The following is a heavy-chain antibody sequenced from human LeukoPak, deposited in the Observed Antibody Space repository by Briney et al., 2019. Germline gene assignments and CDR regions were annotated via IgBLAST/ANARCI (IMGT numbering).Heavy chain of an antibody. J-gene: IGHJ4*02. CDR2: IYYSGST. Sequence: SETLSLTCTVSGGSISSYYWSWIRQPPGKGLEWIGYIYYSGSTDYNPSLKSRVTISVDTSKNQFSLKLSSVTAADTAVYYCARAYSCGWYGSRFTFDYWGQGTLVTVSS. D-gene: IGHD6-19*01. CDR1: GGSISSYY. V-gene: IGHV4-59*01. CDR3: ARAYSCGWYGSRFTFDY.